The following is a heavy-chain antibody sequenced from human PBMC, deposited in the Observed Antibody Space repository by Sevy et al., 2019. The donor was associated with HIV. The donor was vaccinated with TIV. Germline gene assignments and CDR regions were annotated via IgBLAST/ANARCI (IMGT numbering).Heavy chain of an antibody. D-gene: IGHD1-26*01. CDR3: ARESGSYLD. J-gene: IGHJ4*02. Sequence: GGSLRLSCAASGFALSNYYAMHWVRQAPGKGLEWVALISYDGSDKYYADSVKGRFTISRDNFKNTLYLQMNSLTTEDTAVYYCARESGSYLDWGQGTLVTVSS. CDR1: GFALSNYYA. V-gene: IGHV3-30-3*01. CDR2: ISYDGSDK.